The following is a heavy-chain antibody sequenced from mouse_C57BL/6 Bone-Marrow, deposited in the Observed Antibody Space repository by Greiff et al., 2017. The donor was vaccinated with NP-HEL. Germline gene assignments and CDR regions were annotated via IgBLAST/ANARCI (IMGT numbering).Heavy chain of an antibody. CDR3: ARGAY. CDR2: IYPGDGDT. J-gene: IGHJ3*01. Sequence: VHLVESGAELVKPGASVKISCKASGYEFSNYWMNWVKQRPGKGLEWIGQIYPGDGDTNYNGKLKDKATLTADKSPSTAYMQLSRLSSEDSAVYFCARGAYWGQGTLVTVSA. CDR1: GYEFSNYW. V-gene: IGHV1-80*01.